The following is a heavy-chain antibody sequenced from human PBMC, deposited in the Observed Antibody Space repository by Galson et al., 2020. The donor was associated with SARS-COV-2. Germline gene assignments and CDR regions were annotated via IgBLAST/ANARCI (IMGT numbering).Heavy chain of an antibody. J-gene: IGHJ4*02. V-gene: IGHV3-7*01. D-gene: IGHD3-16*01. CDR3: AREKKGIMYYDYVWGSLGSYYFDY. CDR2: IKQDGSEK. CDR1: GFTFSSYW. Sequence: GGSLRLSCAASGFTFSSYWMSWVRQAPGKGLEWVANIKQDGSEKYYVDSVKGRFTISRDNAKNSLYLQMNSLRAEDTAVYYCAREKKGIMYYDYVWGSLGSYYFDYWGQGTLVTVSS.